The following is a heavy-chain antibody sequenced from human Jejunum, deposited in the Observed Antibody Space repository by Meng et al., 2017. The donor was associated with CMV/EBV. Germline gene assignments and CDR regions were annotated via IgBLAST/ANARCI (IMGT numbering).Heavy chain of an antibody. CDR2: IYKSGST. CDR1: GGSISNYY. CDR3: ARVPVGGTTWYWFDP. Sequence: QMQLAESGPRMVKPSETLSLTCTVSGGSISNYYWSWIRQPPGKGLEWVGYIYKSGSTSYNPSLKSRVTISVDTSKNQISLKLSSVTAADTAVYYCARVPVGGTTWYWFDPWGQGTLVTVSS. D-gene: IGHD1-26*01. J-gene: IGHJ5*02. V-gene: IGHV4-59*01.